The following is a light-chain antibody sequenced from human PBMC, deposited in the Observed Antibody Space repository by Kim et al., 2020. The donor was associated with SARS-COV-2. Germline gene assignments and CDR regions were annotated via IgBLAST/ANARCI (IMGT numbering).Light chain of an antibody. CDR2: GAS. CDR1: QSVSSSY. Sequence: LSPGERATLSCRASQSVSSSYLDWCQQKPGQAPRLLIHGASSRATGIPDRFSGSGSGTDFSLTISRLEPEDFAVYYCQQYGSSPRTLGQGTKLEI. V-gene: IGKV3-20*01. CDR3: QQYGSSPRT. J-gene: IGKJ2*01.